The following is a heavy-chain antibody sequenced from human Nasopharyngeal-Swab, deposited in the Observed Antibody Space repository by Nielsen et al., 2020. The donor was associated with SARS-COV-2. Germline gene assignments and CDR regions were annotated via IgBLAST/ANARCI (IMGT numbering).Heavy chain of an antibody. CDR2: ISYDGSNK. D-gene: IGHD3-16*01. CDR3: AKEGLEDGGAFDI. J-gene: IGHJ3*02. V-gene: IGHV3-30*18. Sequence: VRQAPGKGLEWVAVISYDGSNKYYADSVKGRFTISRDNSKNTLYLQMNSLRAEDTAVYYCAKEGLEDGGAFDIWGRGTMVTVSS.